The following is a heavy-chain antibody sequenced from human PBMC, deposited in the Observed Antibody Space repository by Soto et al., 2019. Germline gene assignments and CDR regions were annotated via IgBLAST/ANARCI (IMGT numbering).Heavy chain of an antibody. D-gene: IGHD7-27*01. J-gene: IGHJ3*02. Sequence: ASVKVSCKASGYTFTSYYMHWVRQAPGQGLEWMGIINPSGGSTSYAQKFQGRVTMTRDTSTSTVYMELSSLRSEDTAVYYCATTPNWASHSGAFDIWGQGTMVTVSS. CDR3: ATTPNWASHSGAFDI. CDR2: INPSGGST. V-gene: IGHV1-46*01. CDR1: GYTFTSYY.